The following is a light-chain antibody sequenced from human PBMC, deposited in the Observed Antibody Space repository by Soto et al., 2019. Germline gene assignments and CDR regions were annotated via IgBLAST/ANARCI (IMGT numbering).Light chain of an antibody. Sequence: DIQLTQSPSFLSASVGDRVTITCRASQGISSYLAWYQQKPGKAPNLLIYVASTLQSGVPSRFSGSGSGTDFTLTISSLQPEDFATYYCQQLNSYPLTFGGGTKVEIK. CDR1: QGISSY. CDR2: VAS. CDR3: QQLNSYPLT. J-gene: IGKJ4*01. V-gene: IGKV1-9*01.